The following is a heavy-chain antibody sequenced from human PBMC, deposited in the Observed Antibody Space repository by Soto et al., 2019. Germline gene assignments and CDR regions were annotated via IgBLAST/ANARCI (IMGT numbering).Heavy chain of an antibody. CDR2: IYSNGRT. D-gene: IGHD1-1*01. V-gene: IGHV4-59*01. Sequence: WTWIRQPPGKGLEWIGYIYSNGRTNYNPSLKSRVTISVDTSKNQFSLKLRSVTAADTAVYYCTCGVNWNDVSDYWGQGTLVTVSS. CDR3: TCGVNWNDVSDY. J-gene: IGHJ4*02.